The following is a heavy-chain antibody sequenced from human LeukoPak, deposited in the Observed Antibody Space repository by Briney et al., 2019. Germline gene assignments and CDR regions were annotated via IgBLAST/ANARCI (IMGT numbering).Heavy chain of an antibody. D-gene: IGHD3-10*01. V-gene: IGHV3-30*02. CDR2: IRYDGSNK. J-gene: IGHJ5*02. Sequence: GGSLRLSCAASGFTFSSYGMHWVRQAPGRGLEWVAFIRYDGSNKYYADSVKGRFTISRDNSKNTLYLQMNSLRAEDTAVYYCAKDRLAYYGSGSYFWFDPWGQGTLVTVSS. CDR3: AKDRLAYYGSGSYFWFDP. CDR1: GFTFSSYG.